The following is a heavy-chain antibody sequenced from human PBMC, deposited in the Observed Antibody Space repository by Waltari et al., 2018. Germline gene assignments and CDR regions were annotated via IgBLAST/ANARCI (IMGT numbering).Heavy chain of an antibody. Sequence: QVQLVESGVGAVEPGMPLRLSWATSVSRFSPFDFHWVRQSPGKGLQWMGIISFDGARKFYADSVKGRFTITRDYSNNTVFLHMNSLRAEDTAVYYCAKGRFPLGSNNYRPDSWGQGTLVTVSS. CDR3: AKGRFPLGSNNYRPDS. J-gene: IGHJ4*02. D-gene: IGHD3-10*01. CDR2: ISFDGARK. CDR1: VSRFSPFD. V-gene: IGHV3-30*18.